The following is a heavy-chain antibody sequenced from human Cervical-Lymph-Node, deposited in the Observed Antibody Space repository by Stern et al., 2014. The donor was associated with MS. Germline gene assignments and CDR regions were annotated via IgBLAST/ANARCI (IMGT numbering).Heavy chain of an antibody. CDR3: ARGYSSGWYAGSDY. V-gene: IGHV3-11*06. CDR1: GCSFRGYY. Sequence: MQLVESGGGLVKPGGSLRRSCAASGCSFRGYYRSWIRQASGKGLEWVTYISGRTSYTKYADSVKGRFTISRDNTKNLLYLQMNSLSAEDTAVYYCARGYSSGWYAGSDYWGQGSLVTVSS. CDR2: ISGRTSYT. J-gene: IGHJ4*02. D-gene: IGHD6-19*01.